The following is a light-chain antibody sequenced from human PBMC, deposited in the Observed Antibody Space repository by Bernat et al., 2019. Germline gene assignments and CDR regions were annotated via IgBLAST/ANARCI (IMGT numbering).Light chain of an antibody. CDR3: QQYGSSPWT. CDR1: QSVSSSY. J-gene: IGKJ1*01. V-gene: IGKV3-20*01. Sequence: EIVLTQSPGTLSLSPGERATLSCMASQSVSSSYLAWYQQKPGQAPRLLIYGASSRATGIPDRFSGSGSGTDFTLTLSRLGPEDFAVYYCQQYGSSPWTIGQGTKVEIK. CDR2: GAS.